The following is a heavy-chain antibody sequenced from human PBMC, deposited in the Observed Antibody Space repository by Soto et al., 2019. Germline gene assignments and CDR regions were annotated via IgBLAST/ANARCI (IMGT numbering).Heavy chain of an antibody. V-gene: IGHV3-11*01. J-gene: IGHJ4*02. D-gene: IGHD3-22*01. CDR2: ISSSGSTI. Sequence: KPGGSLRLSCAASGFTFSDYYMSWIRQAPGKGLEWVSYISSSGSTIYYADSVKGRFTISRDNAKNSPYLQMNSLRAEDTAVYYCASHYYDSSGYYYALDYWGQGTLVTVSS. CDR3: ASHYYDSSGYYYALDY. CDR1: GFTFSDYY.